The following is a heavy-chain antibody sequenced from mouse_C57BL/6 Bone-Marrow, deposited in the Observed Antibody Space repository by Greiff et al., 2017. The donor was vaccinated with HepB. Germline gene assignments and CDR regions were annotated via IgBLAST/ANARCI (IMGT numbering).Heavy chain of an antibody. CDR1: GFSLTSYG. Sequence: VQLVESGPGLVQPSQSLSITCTVSGFSLTSYGVHWVRQSPGKGLEWLGVIWRGGSTDYNAAFMSRLSITKDNSKSQVFFKMNSLQADDTAIYYCAKKGYYGSGMDYWGQGTSVTVSS. CDR2: IWRGGST. D-gene: IGHD1-1*01. CDR3: AKKGYYGSGMDY. V-gene: IGHV2-5*01. J-gene: IGHJ4*01.